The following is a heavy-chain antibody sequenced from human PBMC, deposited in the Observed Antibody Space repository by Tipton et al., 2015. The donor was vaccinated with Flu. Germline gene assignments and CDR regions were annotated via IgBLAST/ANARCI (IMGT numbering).Heavy chain of an antibody. J-gene: IGHJ5*02. Sequence: TLSLTCTVSGGSISSSSYYWGWIRQPPGKGLEWIGSIYSSGGTYYNPSLKSRVTISVDTSKNQFSLKLSSVTAADTAEYYCAREVATIGRWFDPWGQGTLVTVSS. D-gene: IGHD5-12*01. CDR2: IYSSGGT. CDR1: GGSISSSSYY. CDR3: AREVATIGRWFDP. V-gene: IGHV4-39*07.